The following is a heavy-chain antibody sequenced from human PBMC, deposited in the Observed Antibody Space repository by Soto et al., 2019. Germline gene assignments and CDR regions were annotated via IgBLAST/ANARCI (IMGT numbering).Heavy chain of an antibody. CDR3: ARGTVAGTYYYGMDV. CDR2: INPNSGGK. V-gene: IGHV1-2*02. D-gene: IGHD6-19*01. CDR1: GYPFPVYY. Sequence: GASVKGSCKASGYPFPVYYMHWVRQAPGQGLEWMGWINPNSGGKNHAQKFQGRVTMTRDTSISTAYMELSRLRSDDTAVYYCARGTVAGTYYYGMDVWGQGTTVTVSS. J-gene: IGHJ6*02.